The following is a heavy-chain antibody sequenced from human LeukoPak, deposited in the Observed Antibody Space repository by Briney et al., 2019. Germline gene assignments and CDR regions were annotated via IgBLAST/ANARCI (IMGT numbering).Heavy chain of an antibody. V-gene: IGHV4-34*01. Sequence: PSETLSLTCGASGTSFTSYYWSWIRQTPGKGLEWIGEVNHSGYTNMNPSLKSRVTISVDTSKNQFSLMMTSVTAADTAVYFCARMTTGHDYWGREPWSPSPQ. CDR2: VNHSGYT. CDR1: GTSFTSYY. CDR3: ARMTTGHDY. J-gene: IGHJ4*02. D-gene: IGHD4-17*01.